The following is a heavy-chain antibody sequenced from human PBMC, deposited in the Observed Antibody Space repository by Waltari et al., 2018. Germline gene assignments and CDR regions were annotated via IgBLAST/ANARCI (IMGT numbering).Heavy chain of an antibody. V-gene: IGHV1-69*06. CDR3: ARDEYSSGWYYYYFDY. CDR1: YA. Sequence: YAISWVRQAPGQGLEWMGRIIPIFGTANYAQKFQGRVTITADKSTSTAYMELSSLRSEDTAVYYCARDEYSSGWYYYYFDYWGQGTLVTVSS. D-gene: IGHD6-19*01. CDR2: IIPIFGTA. J-gene: IGHJ4*02.